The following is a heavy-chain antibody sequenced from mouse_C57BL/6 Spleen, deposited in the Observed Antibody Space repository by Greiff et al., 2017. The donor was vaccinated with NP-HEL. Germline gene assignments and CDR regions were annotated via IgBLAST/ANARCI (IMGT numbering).Heavy chain of an antibody. V-gene: IGHV1-5*01. CDR3: TRPTAQATLWDY. J-gene: IGHJ2*01. Sequence: VHVKQSGTVLARPGASVKMSCKTSGYTFTSYWMHWVKQRPGQGLEWIGAIYPGNSDTSYNQKFKGKAKLTAVTSASTAYMELSSLTNEDSAVYYCTRPTAQATLWDYWGQGTTLTVSS. D-gene: IGHD3-2*02. CDR1: GYTFTSYW. CDR2: IYPGNSDT.